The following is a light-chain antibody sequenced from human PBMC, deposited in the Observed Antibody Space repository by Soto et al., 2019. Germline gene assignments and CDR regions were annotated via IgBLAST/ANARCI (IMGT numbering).Light chain of an antibody. V-gene: IGKV3-15*01. Sequence: EIVMTQSPATLSVSPGERATLSCRASQSVSNNLAWYQQKPGQAPRLLIYHASTGATGIPARFSGSGSGTELTLTTSSVHSEDFAVYYCQQYNEWPLTFGGGTTVEIK. CDR3: QQYNEWPLT. J-gene: IGKJ4*01. CDR2: HAS. CDR1: QSVSNN.